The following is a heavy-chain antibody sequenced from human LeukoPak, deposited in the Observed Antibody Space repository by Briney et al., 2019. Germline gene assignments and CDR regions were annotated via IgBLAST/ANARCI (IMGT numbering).Heavy chain of an antibody. CDR2: IYHSGST. CDR1: GYSISSGYY. V-gene: IGHV4-38-2*02. CDR3: ARDLGGEWELPWAFDY. Sequence: PSETLSLTCTVSGYSISSGYYWGWIRQPPGKGLEWIGSIYHSGSTYYNPSLKSRVTISVDTSKNRFSLKLSSVTAADTAVYYCARDLGGEWELPWAFDYWGQGTLVTVSS. J-gene: IGHJ4*02. D-gene: IGHD1-26*01.